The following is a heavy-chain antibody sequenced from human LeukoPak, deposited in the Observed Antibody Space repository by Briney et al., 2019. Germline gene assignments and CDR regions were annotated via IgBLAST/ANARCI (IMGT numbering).Heavy chain of an antibody. CDR2: MNPNSGNT. D-gene: IGHD3-3*01. J-gene: IGHJ4*02. CDR1: GYTFTSYD. V-gene: IGHV1-8*01. Sequence: ASVKVSCKASGYTFTSYDINWVRQATGQGLEWMGWMNPNSGNTGYAQKFQGRVTVTRNTSISTAYMELSSLRSEDTAVYYCVRVERITIFGVVSYFFDYWGQGTLVTVSS. CDR3: VRVERITIFGVVSYFFDY.